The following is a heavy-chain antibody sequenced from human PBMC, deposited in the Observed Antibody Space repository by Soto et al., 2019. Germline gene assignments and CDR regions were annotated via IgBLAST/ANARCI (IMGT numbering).Heavy chain of an antibody. CDR2: IFYSGST. V-gene: IGHV4-39*07. J-gene: IGHJ6*02. Sequence: PSETLSLTCTVSGGSISSSSYYWGWIRQPPGKGLEWIGSIFYSGSTNYNPSLKSRVTISVDTSKNQFSLKLSSVTAADTAVYYCATGVSDDILTGYTQYYYYYGMDVWGQGTTVTVSS. D-gene: IGHD3-9*01. CDR1: GGSISSSSYY. CDR3: ATGVSDDILTGYTQYYYYYGMDV.